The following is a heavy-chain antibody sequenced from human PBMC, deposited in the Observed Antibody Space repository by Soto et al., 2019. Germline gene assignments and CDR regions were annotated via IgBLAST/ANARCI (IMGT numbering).Heavy chain of an antibody. CDR1: GFIVSSKY. CDR2: IYTGGST. J-gene: IGHJ6*02. CDR3: TTYTGYGMDV. D-gene: IGHD3-16*01. V-gene: IGHV3-53*02. Sequence: EVQMVETGGGLSQPGGSLRPSCAVSGFIVSSKYMTWVRQAPGKGLEWVSVIYTGGSTHYADSARGRFTISRDSSKNTLYLQMNRLRAEDAAVYYCTTYTGYGMDVWGPGTTVPVAS.